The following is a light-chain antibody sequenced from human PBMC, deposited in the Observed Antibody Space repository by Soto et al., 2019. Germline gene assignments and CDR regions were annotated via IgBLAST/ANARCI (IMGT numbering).Light chain of an antibody. V-gene: IGLV1-47*02. CDR1: SSNIGSNY. Sequence: QSVLTQPPSASGTPGQRVTISCSGSSSNIGSNYVYWYQQLPGTAPKLLIYSNNQRPSGVPDRFSGSKSGTSASLAISGLQSEDEADYYCAAWDDSLSVPYVFGTGTKVTVL. CDR3: AAWDDSLSVPYV. CDR2: SNN. J-gene: IGLJ1*01.